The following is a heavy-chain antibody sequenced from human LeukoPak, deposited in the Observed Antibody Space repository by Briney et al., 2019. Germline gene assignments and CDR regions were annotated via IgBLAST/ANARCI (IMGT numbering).Heavy chain of an antibody. Sequence: GGSLRLSCAASGFTFSSYGMSWVRQAPGKGLEWVSAISGSGGSTYYADSVKGRFTISRDNSKNTLYLQMNSLRAEDTAVYYCAKCRHSSGYCNFDYWGQGTLVTVSS. J-gene: IGHJ4*02. CDR1: GFTFSSYG. CDR2: ISGSGGST. D-gene: IGHD3-22*01. CDR3: AKCRHSSGYCNFDY. V-gene: IGHV3-23*01.